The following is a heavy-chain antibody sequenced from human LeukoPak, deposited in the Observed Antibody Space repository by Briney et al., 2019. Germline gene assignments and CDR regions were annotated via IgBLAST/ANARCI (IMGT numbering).Heavy chain of an antibody. D-gene: IGHD5-18*01. J-gene: IGHJ6*02. CDR2: ISWNSGSI. CDR1: GFTFDDYA. V-gene: IGHV3-9*01. Sequence: PGGSLRLSCAAPGFTFDDYAMHWVRQAPGKGLEWVSGISWNSGSIGYADSVKGRFTISRDNAKNSLYLQMNSLRAEDTALYYCAKDMRELWLPYGMDVWGQGTTVTVSS. CDR3: AKDMRELWLPYGMDV.